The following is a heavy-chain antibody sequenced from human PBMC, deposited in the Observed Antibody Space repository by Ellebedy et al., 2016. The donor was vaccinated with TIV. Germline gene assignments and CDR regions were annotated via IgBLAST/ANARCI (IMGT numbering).Heavy chain of an antibody. CDR2: ISDDGTSE. V-gene: IGHV3-30-3*01. D-gene: IGHD6-13*01. J-gene: IGHJ4*02. Sequence: PGGSLRLSCAASGFTFSYYALHWVRQAPGKGLEWVAVISDDGTSEHYGDSVKGRFTISRDNSKNTLYMQMNSLRVEDTAVYYSAVSRWAAAGLYYFDFWGQGTLVTVSS. CDR1: GFTFSYYA. CDR3: AVSRWAAAGLYYFDF.